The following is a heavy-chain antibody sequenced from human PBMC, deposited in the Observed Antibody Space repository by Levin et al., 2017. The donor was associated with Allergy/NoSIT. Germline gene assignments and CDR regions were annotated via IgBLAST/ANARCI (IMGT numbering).Heavy chain of an antibody. J-gene: IGHJ4*02. V-gene: IGHV3-23*01. CDR3: TKDNWNFVYFDY. D-gene: IGHD1-20*01. Sequence: ASVKVSCAASGFTFDDYAMHWVRQAPGKGLEWVSGISGGGDNTYYADSVKGRFTISRDNSKNTLYLQMNSLRAEDTAVYYCTKDNWNFVYFDYWGQGTLVTVSS. CDR1: GFTFDDYA. CDR2: ISGGGDNT.